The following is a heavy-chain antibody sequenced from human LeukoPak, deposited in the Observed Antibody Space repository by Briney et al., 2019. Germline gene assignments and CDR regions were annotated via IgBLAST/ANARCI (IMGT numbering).Heavy chain of an antibody. CDR2: IYSGGST. Sequence: PGGSLRLSCAASGFTVSSNYMSWVRQAPGKGLEWVSVIYSGGSTYYADSVKGRFTISRDNSKNTLYLQMNSLRAEDTAVYYCARDLYSSGWTPLGYWGQGTLVTVSS. CDR1: GFTVSSNY. D-gene: IGHD6-19*01. CDR3: ARDLYSSGWTPLGY. J-gene: IGHJ4*02. V-gene: IGHV3-53*01.